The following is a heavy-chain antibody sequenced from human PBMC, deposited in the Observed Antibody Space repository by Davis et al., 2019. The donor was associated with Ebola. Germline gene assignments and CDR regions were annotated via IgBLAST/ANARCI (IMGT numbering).Heavy chain of an antibody. D-gene: IGHD2-2*01. CDR1: GFTFSSYA. J-gene: IGHJ4*02. Sequence: GESLKISCAASGFTFSSYAMIWVRQAPGKGLEWVSFISSSGGITYYADSVKGRFTISRDNSKNTLYLQMNSLRAEDTAVYYCAKAQPSAYNYNDYWGQGTLVTVSS. CDR3: AKAQPSAYNYNDY. CDR2: ISSSGGIT. V-gene: IGHV3-23*01.